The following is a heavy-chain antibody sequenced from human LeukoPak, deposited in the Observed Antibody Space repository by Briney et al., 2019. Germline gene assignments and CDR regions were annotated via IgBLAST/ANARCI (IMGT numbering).Heavy chain of an antibody. V-gene: IGHV3-23*01. D-gene: IGHD3-10*01. CDR3: AKLLYYGSGSYPYYFDY. CDR1: GFTFSSYA. J-gene: IGHJ4*02. CDR2: ISGSGGST. Sequence: GGSLRLSCAASGFTFSSYAMSWARQAPGKGLEWDSAISGSGGSTYYADSVKGRFTISRDNSKNTLYLQMNSLRAEDTAVYYCAKLLYYGSGSYPYYFDYWGQGTLVTVSS.